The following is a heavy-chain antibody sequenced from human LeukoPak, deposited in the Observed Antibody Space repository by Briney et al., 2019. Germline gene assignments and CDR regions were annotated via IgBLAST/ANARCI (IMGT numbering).Heavy chain of an antibody. Sequence: ASVKVSCKASGYPFSNYGIIWVRQAPGQGLEWMGCINAYNGDTKYAEKVQGRVSMTTDTSTSTAYMELRSLRSDDTAVYYCARATIHFNYDILTGYSQVLLGPDYWGQGTLVTVSS. CDR1: GYPFSNYG. J-gene: IGHJ4*02. D-gene: IGHD3-9*01. V-gene: IGHV1-18*01. CDR3: ARATIHFNYDILTGYSQVLLGPDY. CDR2: INAYNGDT.